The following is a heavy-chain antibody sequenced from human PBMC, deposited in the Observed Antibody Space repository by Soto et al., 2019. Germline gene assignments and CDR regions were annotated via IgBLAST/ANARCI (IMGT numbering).Heavy chain of an antibody. D-gene: IGHD3-3*01. Sequence: GGSLRLSCAASGFTFSSYAIHWVRQAPGKGLEWVAVISHDGTNRYYTDSVRGRFTISRDNSKNTVYLEMDSLRADDTAVCYCARSSGVPTPDFDYWGQGTLVTVSS. J-gene: IGHJ4*02. CDR3: ARSSGVPTPDFDY. CDR1: GFTFSSYA. CDR2: ISHDGTNR. V-gene: IGHV3-30-3*01.